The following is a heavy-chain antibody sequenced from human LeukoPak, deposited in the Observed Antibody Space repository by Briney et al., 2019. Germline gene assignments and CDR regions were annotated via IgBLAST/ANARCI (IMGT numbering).Heavy chain of an antibody. V-gene: IGHV3-33*01. D-gene: IGHD3-16*01. CDR3: ARGLGLYYYYGMDV. CDR2: IWYDGSNK. CDR1: GFTFSSYG. J-gene: IGHJ6*04. Sequence: GRSLRLSCAASGFTFSSYGMHWVRQAPGKGLEWVAVIWYDGSNKYYADPVKGRFTISRDNSKNTLYLQMNSLRAEDTAVYYCARGLGLYYYYGMDVWGKGTTVTVSS.